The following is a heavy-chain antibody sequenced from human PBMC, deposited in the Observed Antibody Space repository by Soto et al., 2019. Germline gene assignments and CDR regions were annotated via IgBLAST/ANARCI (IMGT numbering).Heavy chain of an antibody. CDR2: IRSKANSYAT. J-gene: IGHJ6*02. D-gene: IGHD3-22*01. CDR1: GITFIGSA. CDR3: TGDSSGYSSLYYYYGMDV. Sequence: PGGSLRLSCGASGITFIGSAMHWVRQASGKGLEWVGRIRSKANSYATAYAASVKGRFTISRDDSKNTAYLQMNSLKTEDTAVYYCTGDSSGYSSLYYYYGMDVWGQGTTVTVSS. V-gene: IGHV3-73*01.